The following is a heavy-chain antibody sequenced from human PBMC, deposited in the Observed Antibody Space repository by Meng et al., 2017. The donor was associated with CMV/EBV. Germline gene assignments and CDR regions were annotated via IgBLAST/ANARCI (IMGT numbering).Heavy chain of an antibody. J-gene: IGHJ6*02. V-gene: IGHV4-59*01. D-gene: IGHD6-6*01. CDR3: ARDPIAARPGGYYYYYGMDF. CDR2: IYYSGST. CDR1: GGSISSYY. Sequence: GSLRLSCTVSGGSISSYYWSWIRQPPGKGLEWIGYIYYSGSTNYNPSLKSRVTISVDTSKNQFSLKLSSVTAADTAVYYCARDPIAARPGGYYYYYGMDFWGQGTTVTVSS.